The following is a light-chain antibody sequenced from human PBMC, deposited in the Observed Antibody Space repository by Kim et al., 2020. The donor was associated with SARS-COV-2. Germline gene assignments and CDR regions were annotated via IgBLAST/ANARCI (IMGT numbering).Light chain of an antibody. CDR2: QDN. J-gene: IGLJ3*02. Sequence: SVSPGQTASITCSGDKLGDKYASWYQQKPGQSPVLAIYQDNKRPSGIPERFSGSNSGNTATLTISGTQAMDEADYFCQAWDSSTAVFGGGTQLTVL. CDR3: QAWDSSTAV. V-gene: IGLV3-1*01. CDR1: KLGDKY.